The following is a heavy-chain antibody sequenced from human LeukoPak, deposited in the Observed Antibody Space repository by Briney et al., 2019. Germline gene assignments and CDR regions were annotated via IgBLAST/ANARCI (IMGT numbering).Heavy chain of an antibody. J-gene: IGHJ4*01. D-gene: IGHD5-18*01. CDR3: VANGYYCLDQ. CDR1: GDSINNHDW. CDR2: IHDGGTP. Sequence: KPSETLSLTCGISGDSINNHDWWSWVRQPPGKGLEWIAEIHDGGTPNYNPSLKSRVTISVDKFKTQFSLNLNSVTAADTAVYYCVANGYYCLDQWSHGTLVTVSP. V-gene: IGHV4/OR15-8*01.